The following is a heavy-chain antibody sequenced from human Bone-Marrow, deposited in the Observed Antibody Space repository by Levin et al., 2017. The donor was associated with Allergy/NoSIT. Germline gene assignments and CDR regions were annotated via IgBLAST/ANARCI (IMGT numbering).Heavy chain of an antibody. J-gene: IGHJ4*02. CDR2: ISWNSGSI. V-gene: IGHV3-9*01. CDR1: GFTFDDYA. D-gene: IGHD3-22*01. CDR3: AKDIRKYYYDSSGYFDY. Sequence: SLKISCAASGFTFDDYAMHWVRQAPGKGLEWVSGISWNSGSIGYADSVKGRFTISRDNAKNSLYLQMNSLRAEDTALYYCAKDIRKYYYDSSGYFDYWGQGTLVTVSS.